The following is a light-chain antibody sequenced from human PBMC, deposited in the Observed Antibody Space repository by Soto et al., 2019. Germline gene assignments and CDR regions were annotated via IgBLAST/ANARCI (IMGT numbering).Light chain of an antibody. Sequence: SYERTQPPSVSAAPGQTARITCGGNNIGTKNVHWYQQKPGQAPVLVVFDDNDRASGIPERFSGLNSGKMATLTISRVEAGDEADYYCQVWDGNSDVVFGGGTKVTVL. CDR1: NIGTKN. CDR3: QVWDGNSDVV. J-gene: IGLJ3*02. CDR2: DDN. V-gene: IGLV3-21*02.